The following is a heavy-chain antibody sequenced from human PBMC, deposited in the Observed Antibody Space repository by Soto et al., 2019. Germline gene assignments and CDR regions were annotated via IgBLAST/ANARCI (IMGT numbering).Heavy chain of an antibody. CDR1: GGSISSGNSY. D-gene: IGHD4-17*01. CDR3: ARDAGAFYGGNSGWFDP. Sequence: SETLSLTCSVSGGSISSGNSYWNWIRQHPGKGLEWIGHIYYSGSTYYNPSLKSRVSISVDTSKNQFSLRLSSVTAADTAVYYCARDAGAFYGGNSGWFDPWGRGNLVTVS. CDR2: IYYSGST. V-gene: IGHV4-31*03. J-gene: IGHJ5*02.